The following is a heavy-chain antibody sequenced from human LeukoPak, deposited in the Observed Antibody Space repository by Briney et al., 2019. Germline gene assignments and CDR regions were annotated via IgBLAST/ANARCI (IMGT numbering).Heavy chain of an antibody. CDR2: IYPGDSDT. CDR1: GYSFTSYW. J-gene: IGHJ4*02. CDR3: ARPRDGYNSVFDY. D-gene: IGHD5-24*01. Sequence: PGESLKISCKSSGYSFTSYWIAWVRQMPGKGLEWMGIIYPGDSDTRYSPSFQGQVTISADKSISTAYLQWSSLKASDTAMYYCARPRDGYNSVFDYWGQGTLVTVSS. V-gene: IGHV5-51*01.